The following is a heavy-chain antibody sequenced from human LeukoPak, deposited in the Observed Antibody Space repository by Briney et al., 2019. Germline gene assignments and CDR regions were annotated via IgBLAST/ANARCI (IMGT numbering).Heavy chain of an antibody. V-gene: IGHV3-21*04. CDR3: AKDRWDTHGSY. CDR2: ISSSSSYI. J-gene: IGHJ4*02. CDR1: GFTFSSYS. D-gene: IGHD1-26*01. Sequence: GGSLRLSCAASGFTFSSYSMNWVRQAPGKGLEWVSSISSSSSYIYYADSVKGRFTISRDNAKNSLYLQMNSLRAEDTAVYYCAKDRWDTHGSYWGQGTLVTVSS.